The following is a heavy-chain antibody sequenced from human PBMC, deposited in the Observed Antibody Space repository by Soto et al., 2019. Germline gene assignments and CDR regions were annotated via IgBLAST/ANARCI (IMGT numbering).Heavy chain of an antibody. CDR3: ARVVPGAEAWFGP. J-gene: IGHJ5*02. CDR1: GYTFSNYG. CDR2: ISLYSDGT. D-gene: IGHD2-2*01. Sequence: ASVKVSCKTSGYTFSNYGITWVRQAPGQPLEWLGWISLYSDGTNYAQKFQGRVSMTTDTFTTTAYMELRSPRSDDTAVYCCARVVPGAEAWFGPWGQGTLVTVSS. V-gene: IGHV1-18*01.